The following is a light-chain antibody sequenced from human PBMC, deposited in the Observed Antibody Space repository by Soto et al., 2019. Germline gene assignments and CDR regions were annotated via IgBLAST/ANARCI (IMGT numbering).Light chain of an antibody. V-gene: IGLV1-40*01. CDR3: QSYDITLSGVV. J-gene: IGLJ3*02. CDR2: RTD. Sequence: QAVVPQPPSVSGAPGQRVTISCTGTSFNIGAGFDVHWYQHLPGTGPKLLIYRTDNRPSGVSDRFSGSKSGTSASLAITGLQAEDEADYYCQSYDITLSGVVFGGGTKLTVL. CDR1: SFNIGAGFD.